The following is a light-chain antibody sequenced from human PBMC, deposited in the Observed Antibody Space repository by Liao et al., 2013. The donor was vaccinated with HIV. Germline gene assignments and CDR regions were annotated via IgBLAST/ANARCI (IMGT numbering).Light chain of an antibody. J-gene: IGLJ3*02. CDR3: QVWDTNGHRV. CDR1: NIGTKS. V-gene: IGLV3-21*04. Sequence: SYVLTQPPSVSVAPGKTATITCGGHNIGTKSVHWYQQKPGQAPVLLIYHASDRPSGIPERFSGSNSGNTATLTISRVEPGDEADYYCQVWDTNGHRVFGGGTKLTVL. CDR2: HAS.